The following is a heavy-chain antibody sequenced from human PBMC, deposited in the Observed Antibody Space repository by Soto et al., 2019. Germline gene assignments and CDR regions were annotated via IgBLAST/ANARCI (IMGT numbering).Heavy chain of an antibody. D-gene: IGHD6-13*01. CDR1: GFTVSSNY. CDR3: ARDLSSRIAAAGTAYDF. Sequence: ESGGGLVQPGGSLRLSCAASGFTVSSNYMSWVRQAPGKGLEWVSVIYSGGSTYYADSVKGRFTISRDNSKNTLYLQMNSLRAEDTAVYYCARDLSSRIAAAGTAYDFWGQGTLVTVSS. CDR2: IYSGGST. J-gene: IGHJ4*02. V-gene: IGHV3-66*01.